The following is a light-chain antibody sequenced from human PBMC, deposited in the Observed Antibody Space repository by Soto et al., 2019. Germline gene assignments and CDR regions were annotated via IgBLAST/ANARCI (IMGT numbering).Light chain of an antibody. Sequence: IVLTQSPGTLSLSPRERATLSCRVSESVSSSYLAWYQQKPGQAPRLLIYGASSRATDIPDRFSGSGSRTDFTVTISRLEPEDSPVYYCQQYGSSPITFGLGTRLEI. J-gene: IGKJ5*01. CDR3: QQYGSSPIT. CDR1: ESVSSSY. CDR2: GAS. V-gene: IGKV3-20*01.